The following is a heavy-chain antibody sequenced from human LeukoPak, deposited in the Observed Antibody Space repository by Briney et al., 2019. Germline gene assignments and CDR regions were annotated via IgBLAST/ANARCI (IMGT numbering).Heavy chain of an antibody. CDR2: IRSKAYGGTT. V-gene: IGHV3-49*04. J-gene: IGHJ3*02. CDR1: GFTFGDYA. Sequence: GGSLRLSCTASGFTFGDYAMSWVCQAPGKGLECVGFIRSKAYGGTTEYAASVKGRFTFSRDDSKSIAYLQMNSLKTEDTAVYYCSRVLLLWFGDGAFDIWGQGTMVTVSS. D-gene: IGHD3-10*01. CDR3: SRVLLLWFGDGAFDI.